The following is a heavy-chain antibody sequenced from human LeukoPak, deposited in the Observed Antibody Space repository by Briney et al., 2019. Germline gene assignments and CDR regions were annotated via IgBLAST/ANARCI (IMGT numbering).Heavy chain of an antibody. CDR1: GFIFSSYW. V-gene: IGHV3-7*03. CDR3: AREDHSNYEY. Sequence: VGSLRLSCAASGFIFSSYWMSWVRQAPGKGLEWVASIKQDGTETHYVDSVKGRFTISKDNAKNSLYLQLNSLRAEDTAVYYCAREDHSNYEYWGQGTLVTVSS. CDR2: IKQDGTET. D-gene: IGHD4-11*01. J-gene: IGHJ4*02.